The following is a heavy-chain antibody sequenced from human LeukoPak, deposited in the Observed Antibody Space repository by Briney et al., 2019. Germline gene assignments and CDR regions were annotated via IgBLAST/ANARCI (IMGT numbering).Heavy chain of an antibody. V-gene: IGHV3-23*01. D-gene: IGHD3-3*01. CDR1: GFTFSSYA. J-gene: IGHJ4*02. CDR2: ISGSGGST. Sequence: GGSLRLSCAASGFTFSSYAMSWVRQAPGKGLEGVSAISGSGGSTYYADSAKGRFTISRDNSKNTLYLQMNSLRAEDTAVYYCAKAPPIFGVVYFDYWGQGTLVTVSS. CDR3: AKAPPIFGVVYFDY.